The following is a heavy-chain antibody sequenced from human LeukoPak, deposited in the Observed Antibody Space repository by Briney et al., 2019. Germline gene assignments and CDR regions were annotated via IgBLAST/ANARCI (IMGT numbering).Heavy chain of an antibody. V-gene: IGHV4-61*02. D-gene: IGHD2-2*01. Sequence: SQTLSLTCTVSGGSISSGSYYWSWIRQPAGKGLEWIGRIYTSGSTNYNPSLKSRVTISVDTSKNQFSLKLSSVTAPDTAVYYCARGYCSSTSCSLDYWGQGTLVTVSS. CDR1: GGSISSGSYY. J-gene: IGHJ4*02. CDR3: ARGYCSSTSCSLDY. CDR2: IYTSGST.